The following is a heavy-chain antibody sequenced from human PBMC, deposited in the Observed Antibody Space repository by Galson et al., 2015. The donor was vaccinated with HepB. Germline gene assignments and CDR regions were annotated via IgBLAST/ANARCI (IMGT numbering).Heavy chain of an antibody. CDR1: GFRFTNYW. V-gene: IGHV5-51*01. D-gene: IGHD3-22*01. J-gene: IGHJ1*01. CDR3: ARPVDYFVSRGYSL. Sequence: QSGAEVKKPGESLKISCKGSGFRFTNYWIGWVRQMPGKGLEWMGIIYPSYSDTRYSPSFQGQVTISADKSTSTAYLQWRRLKASDTAMYYCARPVDYFVSRGYSLWGQGTLVTVSS. CDR2: IYPSYSDT.